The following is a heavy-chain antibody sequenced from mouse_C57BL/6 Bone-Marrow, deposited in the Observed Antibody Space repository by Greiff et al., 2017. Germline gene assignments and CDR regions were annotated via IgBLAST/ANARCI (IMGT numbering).Heavy chain of an antibody. D-gene: IGHD2-3*01. CDR1: GFTIKDDY. CDR2: IDPEIGDT. J-gene: IGHJ2*01. CDR3: SAFDGNYFDF. Sequence: VQLQQSGAELVRPGASVTLSCTASGFTIKDDYIHWVKQRPEQGLEWIGWIDPEIGDTEYASKFQGKAIITSDTSSNTAYLQLSSLTSEDTAVYYCSAFDGNYFDFWGQGTPLTVAS. V-gene: IGHV14-4*01.